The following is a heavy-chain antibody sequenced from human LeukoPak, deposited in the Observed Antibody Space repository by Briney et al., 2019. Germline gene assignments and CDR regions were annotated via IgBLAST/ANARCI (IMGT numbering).Heavy chain of an antibody. CDR1: GYTFTDYY. CDR2: INPNSGGT. D-gene: IGHD3-9*01. V-gene: IGHV1-2*02. Sequence: AAVKVSFKASGYTFTDYYMQWVRQSPGQGLEWMGWINPNSGGTTYAQKFQGRVPMARDTSISTVYMELSRLRSDDPAVYYCAGDILTGSSFASWGQGPLVTVSS. CDR3: AGDILTGSSFAS. J-gene: IGHJ4*02.